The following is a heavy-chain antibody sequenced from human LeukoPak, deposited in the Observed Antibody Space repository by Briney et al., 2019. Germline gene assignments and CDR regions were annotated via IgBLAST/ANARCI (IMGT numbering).Heavy chain of an antibody. CDR3: AKDIGSYYDY. CDR2: INGDGSST. J-gene: IGHJ4*02. CDR1: GFTFSSYW. D-gene: IGHD3-10*01. V-gene: IGHV3-74*01. Sequence: GGSLRLSCVVSGFTFSSYWMHWVRQVPGEGLVWVSRINGDGSSTNYADSVKGRFTISRDNAKNTLYLEMNSLRAEDTAVYYCAKDIGSYYDYWGQGILVTVSS.